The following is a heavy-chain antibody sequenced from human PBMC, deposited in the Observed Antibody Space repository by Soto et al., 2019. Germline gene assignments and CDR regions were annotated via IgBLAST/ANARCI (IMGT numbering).Heavy chain of an antibody. CDR3: AREGVVPAASPYYYYGMDV. CDR2: IIPIFGTA. J-gene: IGHJ6*02. D-gene: IGHD2-2*01. V-gene: IGHV1-69*01. CDR1: GGTFSSYA. Sequence: QVQLVQSGAEVKKPGSSVKVSCKASGGTFSSYAISWVRQAPGQGLEWMGGIIPIFGTANCAQKFQGRVTITADESTSTAYMELSSLRPEDTAVYYCAREGVVPAASPYYYYGMDVWGQGTTVTVSS.